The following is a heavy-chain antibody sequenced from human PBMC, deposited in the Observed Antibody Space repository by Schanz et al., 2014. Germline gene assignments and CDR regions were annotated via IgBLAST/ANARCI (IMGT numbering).Heavy chain of an antibody. CDR2: IWFDGNNK. Sequence: QVQLVESGGGVVQPGRSLRLSCAASGFTFSAYCMHWVRQAPGKGLEWVAVIWFDGNNKFYADSVKGRFTISRDNSKNTLYLQMSSLRAEDTALYYCAKDPHRDYGGKPQTFDIWGQGTMVTVSS. J-gene: IGHJ3*02. CDR1: GFTFSAYC. CDR3: AKDPHRDYGGKPQTFDI. V-gene: IGHV3-33*06. D-gene: IGHD4-17*01.